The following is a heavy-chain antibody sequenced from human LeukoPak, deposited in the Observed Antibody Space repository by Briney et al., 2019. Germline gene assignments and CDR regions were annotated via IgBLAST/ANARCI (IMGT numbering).Heavy chain of an antibody. D-gene: IGHD6-13*01. J-gene: IGHJ4*02. Sequence: GGSLRLSCAASGFTFSSYSMNWVRQAPGKGLEWVSSISSSSSYIYYADSVKGRFTISRDNAKNSLYLQMNSLRAEDTAVYYCASLLTYKPKYSNENHDYWGQGTLVTVSS. V-gene: IGHV3-21*01. CDR3: ASLLTYKPKYSNENHDY. CDR2: ISSSSSYI. CDR1: GFTFSSYS.